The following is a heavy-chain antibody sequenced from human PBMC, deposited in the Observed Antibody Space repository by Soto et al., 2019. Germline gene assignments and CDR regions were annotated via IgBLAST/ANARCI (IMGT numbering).Heavy chain of an antibody. CDR1: RLTFSNAW. J-gene: IGHJ6*02. CDR2: IKNKIDGETT. V-gene: IGHV3-15*01. CDR3: TTDDVDYYGMDV. Sequence: EVQLVESGGGLVKPGGSLRLSCVASRLTFSNAWMSWVRQAPGKGLEWVGRIKNKIDGETTEYAAPVKGRFTISRDDSKDTLYLQMDSLKTEDTAVYYCTTDDVDYYGMDVWGQGTTVTVSS.